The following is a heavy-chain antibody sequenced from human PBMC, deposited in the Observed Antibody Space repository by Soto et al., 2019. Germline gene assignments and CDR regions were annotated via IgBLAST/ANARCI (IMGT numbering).Heavy chain of an antibody. D-gene: IGHD5-12*01. Sequence: QVHLQQWGAGLLKPSETLSLTCAVYGESFIGYYWTWIRQPPGKGLEWIGEINHRGSTNYNPSLKSRVTMTIDTSKNQFSLKLTSVTAADTSVYYWARTDIVTTNGFDPWGQGTLVTVSS. J-gene: IGHJ5*02. V-gene: IGHV4-34*02. CDR3: ARTDIVTTNGFDP. CDR2: INHRGST. CDR1: GESFIGYY.